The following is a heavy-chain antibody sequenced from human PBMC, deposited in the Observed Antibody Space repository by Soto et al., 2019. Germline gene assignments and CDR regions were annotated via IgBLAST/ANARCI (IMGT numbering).Heavy chain of an antibody. CDR2: ISGSGGST. D-gene: IGHD3-22*01. Sequence: EVQLLESGGGLVQPGGSLRLSCAASGFTFSSYAMSWVRQAPGKGLEWVSAISGSGGSTYYADSVKGRFTISRDNSKNTLYLQMNSLRAEDTAVYYCAKAYYYDSSGYYGVAPFAYWGQGTLVTVSS. V-gene: IGHV3-23*01. J-gene: IGHJ4*02. CDR1: GFTFSSYA. CDR3: AKAYYYDSSGYYGVAPFAY.